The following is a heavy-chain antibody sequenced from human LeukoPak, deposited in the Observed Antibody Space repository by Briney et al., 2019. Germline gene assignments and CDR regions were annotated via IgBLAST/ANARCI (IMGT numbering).Heavy chain of an antibody. J-gene: IGHJ6*01. CDR2: ITDSGGIT. CDR3: AKPPGRSCNWYWEFES. CDR1: GFDYSNYV. Sequence: GGSLRLSCAASGFDYSNYVMSWVRQAPGKGLEWVAGITDSGGITYYSDSVKGRFTISRDNSRNTLYLQMNSLRAEDTALYYCAKPPGRSCNWYWEFESWGQGTTITVSS. D-gene: IGHD2-15*01. V-gene: IGHV3-23*01.